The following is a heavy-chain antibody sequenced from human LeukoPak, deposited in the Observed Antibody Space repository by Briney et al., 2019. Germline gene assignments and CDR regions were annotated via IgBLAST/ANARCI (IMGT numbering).Heavy chain of an antibody. CDR1: GFTFSSYG. Sequence: GRSLRLSCAASGFTFSSYGMHWVRQAPGKGLEWVAVIPYDGSNKYYADSVKGRFTISRDNSKNTLYLQMNSLRAEDTAVYYCAKGLTYSSSWPHEYWGQGTLVTVSS. V-gene: IGHV3-30*18. CDR2: IPYDGSNK. CDR3: AKGLTYSSSWPHEY. D-gene: IGHD6-13*01. J-gene: IGHJ4*02.